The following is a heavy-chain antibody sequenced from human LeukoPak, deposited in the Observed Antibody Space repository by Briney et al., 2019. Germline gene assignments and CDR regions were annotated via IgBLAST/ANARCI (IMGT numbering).Heavy chain of an antibody. J-gene: IGHJ3*02. Sequence: PGGSLRLSCVASGFTFSSYAMHWVRQAPGKGLEWVAVISYDGSNEYYADSVKGRFTISRDNSKNTLYLQMNSLRAEDTAVYYCAREGGYYYDSSGYFGIWGQGTMVTVSS. CDR3: AREGGYYYDSSGYFGI. CDR2: ISYDGSNE. CDR1: GFTFSSYA. V-gene: IGHV3-30*04. D-gene: IGHD3-22*01.